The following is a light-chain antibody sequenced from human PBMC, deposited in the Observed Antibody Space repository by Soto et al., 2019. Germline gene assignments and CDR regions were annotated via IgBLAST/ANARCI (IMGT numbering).Light chain of an antibody. J-gene: IGKJ1*01. CDR3: QQYNDWLWT. CDR1: QNLGSK. Sequence: EIVMTQSPATLSVSPGERATLSCRASQNLGSKLAWFQQKPGQAPRLLIYDASTRATGIPARFSGSGSGTEFTLTISSLQSEDFAVYYCQQYNDWLWTFGQGTKVEIK. CDR2: DAS. V-gene: IGKV3-15*01.